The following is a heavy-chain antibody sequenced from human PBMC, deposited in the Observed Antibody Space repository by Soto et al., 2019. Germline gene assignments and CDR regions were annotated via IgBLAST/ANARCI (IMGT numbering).Heavy chain of an antibody. J-gene: IGHJ5*02. CDR3: ARGLWGCSSTSCYYDCFDP. Sequence: GASVKVSCKASGYTFTSYGISWVRQAPGQGLEWMGWISVYNANTNYAQKLQGRVTMTTDTSTSTAYMELRSLRSDDTAVYYCARGLWGCSSTSCYYDCFDPWGQGTLVTVSS. D-gene: IGHD2-2*01. CDR2: ISVYNANT. CDR1: GYTFTSYG. V-gene: IGHV1-18*01.